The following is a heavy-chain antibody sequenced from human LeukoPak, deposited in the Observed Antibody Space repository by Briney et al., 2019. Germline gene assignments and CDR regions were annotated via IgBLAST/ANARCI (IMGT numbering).Heavy chain of an antibody. V-gene: IGHV4-34*09. J-gene: IGHJ5*02. CDR2: IYYSGST. CDR1: GGSFSGYY. Sequence: SETLSLTCAVYGGSFSGYYWSWIRQPPGKGLEWIGYIYYSGSTYYNPSLKSRVTISVDTSKNQFSLKLSSVTAADTAVYYCARSKSGGWLPNWFDPWGQGTLVTVSS. D-gene: IGHD5-12*01. CDR3: ARSKSGGWLPNWFDP.